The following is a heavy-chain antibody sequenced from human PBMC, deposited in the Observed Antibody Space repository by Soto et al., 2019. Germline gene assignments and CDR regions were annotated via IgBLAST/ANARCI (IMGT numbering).Heavy chain of an antibody. J-gene: IGHJ6*02. CDR3: ARGFSSGWGLYYYYYGMDV. CDR2: MNPNSGNT. D-gene: IGHD6-19*01. Sequence: QVQLVQSGAEVKKPGASVKVSCKASGYTFTSYDINWVRQATGQGLEWMGWMNPNSGNTGYAQKFQGRVTMTRSTSISTAYMELSSLRSEDTAVYYCARGFSSGWGLYYYYYGMDVWGQGTTVTVSS. CDR1: GYTFTSYD. V-gene: IGHV1-8*01.